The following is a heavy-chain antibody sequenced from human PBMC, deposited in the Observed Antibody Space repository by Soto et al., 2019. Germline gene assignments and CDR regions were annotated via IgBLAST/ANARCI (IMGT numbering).Heavy chain of an antibody. D-gene: IGHD6-6*01. CDR1: GFTFSSYA. Sequence: GGSLRLSCAASGFTFSSYAMSWVRQAPGKGLEWVSAISGSGGSTYYADSVKGRFTISRDNSKNTLYLQMNSLRAEDTAVYYCAKEQLVPRDYYYYGMDVWGQGTTVTVSS. CDR3: AKEQLVPRDYYYYGMDV. CDR2: ISGSGGST. V-gene: IGHV3-23*01. J-gene: IGHJ6*02.